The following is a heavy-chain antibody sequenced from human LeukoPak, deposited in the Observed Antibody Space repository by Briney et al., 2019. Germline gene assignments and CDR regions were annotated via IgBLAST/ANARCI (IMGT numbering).Heavy chain of an antibody. CDR3: ARGDSLGAIMTDLDY. J-gene: IGHJ4*02. CDR2: ISYAGSNK. V-gene: IGHV3-30-3*01. CDR1: GFTFSSYT. D-gene: IGHD1-26*01. Sequence: GRSLRLSCAASGFTFSSYTMHWVRQAPGKGLEWAAVISYAGSNKYYTDSVKGRFTISRDNSKNTLYLQMNSLRGEDTAVYYCARGDSLGAIMTDLDYWGQGTLVTVSS.